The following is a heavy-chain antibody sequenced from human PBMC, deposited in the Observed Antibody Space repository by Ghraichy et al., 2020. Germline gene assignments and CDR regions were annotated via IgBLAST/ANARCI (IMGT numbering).Heavy chain of an antibody. Sequence: SLNISCTVSGGSISSGGYYWSWIRQHPGKGLEWIGYIYYSGSTYYNPSLKSRVTISVDTSKNQFSLKLSSVTAADTAVYYCASYGDYFTDYFDYWGQGTLVTVSS. CDR1: GGSISSGGYY. D-gene: IGHD4-17*01. V-gene: IGHV4-31*03. CDR3: ASYGDYFTDYFDY. CDR2: IYYSGST. J-gene: IGHJ4*02.